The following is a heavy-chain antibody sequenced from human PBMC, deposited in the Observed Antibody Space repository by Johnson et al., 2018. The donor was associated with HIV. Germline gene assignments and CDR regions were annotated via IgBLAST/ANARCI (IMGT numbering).Heavy chain of an antibody. CDR3: SKGIVGATADAFDI. J-gene: IGHJ3*02. V-gene: IGHV3-NL1*01. Sequence: QVQLVESGGGVVQPGRSLRLSCAASGFTFSSYSMHWVRQAPGKGLQWVSGINWNGGSTGYADSVKGRFTISRDNSKNTLYLQMKSLRAEDTAVYYCSKGIVGATADAFDIWGQGTMVTVSS. D-gene: IGHD1-26*01. CDR2: INWNGGST. CDR1: GFTFSSYS.